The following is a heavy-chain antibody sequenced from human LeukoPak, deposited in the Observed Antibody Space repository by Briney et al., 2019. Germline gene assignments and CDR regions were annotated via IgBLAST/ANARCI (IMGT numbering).Heavy chain of an antibody. CDR3: ARGLDRSGYYPYYYYYMDV. CDR2: IYYSGST. J-gene: IGHJ6*03. V-gene: IGHV4-39*07. CDR1: GGSISSSSYY. D-gene: IGHD3-22*01. Sequence: SETLSLTCTVSGGSISSSSYYWGWIRQPPGKGLEWIGSIYYSGSTYYNPSLKSRVTISVDTSKNQFSLKLSSVTAADTAVYYCARGLDRSGYYPYYYYYMDVWGKGTTVTVSS.